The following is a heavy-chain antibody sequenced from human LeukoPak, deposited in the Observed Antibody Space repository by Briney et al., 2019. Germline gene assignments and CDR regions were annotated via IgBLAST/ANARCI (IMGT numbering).Heavy chain of an antibody. CDR1: GGTFSSYA. Sequence: EASVKVSCKASGGTFSSYAISWVRQAPGQGLEWMGGIIPIFGTANYAQKFQGRVTITADEPTSTAYMELSSLRSEDTAVYYCARAVAGLTSYNWFDPWGQGTLVTVSS. J-gene: IGHJ5*02. CDR2: IIPIFGTA. V-gene: IGHV1-69*01. CDR3: ARAVAGLTSYNWFDP. D-gene: IGHD2-15*01.